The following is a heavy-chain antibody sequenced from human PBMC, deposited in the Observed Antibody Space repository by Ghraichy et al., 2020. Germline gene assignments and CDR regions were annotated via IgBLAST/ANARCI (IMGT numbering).Heavy chain of an antibody. V-gene: IGHV3-48*01. D-gene: IGHD6-13*01. CDR3: ASAIEAGGISY. CDR2: ITITSRTI. J-gene: IGHJ4*02. CDR1: GFTFSTSS. Sequence: GGSLRLSCIASGFTFSTSSMNWVRQAPGKGLEWISYITITSRTIYYADSVKGRFTVSRDNDKNSLFLHMNSLRADDTAVYYCASAIEAGGISYWGLGTLVTVSS.